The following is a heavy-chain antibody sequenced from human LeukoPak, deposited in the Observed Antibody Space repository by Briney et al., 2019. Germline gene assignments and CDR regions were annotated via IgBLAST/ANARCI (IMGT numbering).Heavy chain of an antibody. CDR1: GYRFNTNG. J-gene: IGHJ5*01. Sequence: GASVKVSCKASGYRFNTNGLNWVRQAPGQGLQWMGWINANTGSTNYAQIFQGRVTMTTDTSTSTAYLELTSLTSDDTAIYYCARDAFQGSSWSNWFDSWGQGTLVIASS. V-gene: IGHV1-18*01. D-gene: IGHD6-13*01. CDR3: ARDAFQGSSWSNWFDS. CDR2: INANTGST.